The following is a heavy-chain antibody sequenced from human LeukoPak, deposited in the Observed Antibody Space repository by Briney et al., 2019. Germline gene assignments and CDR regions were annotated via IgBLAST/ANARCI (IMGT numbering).Heavy chain of an antibody. J-gene: IGHJ4*02. CDR1: GFTFSSYA. V-gene: IGHV3-23*01. D-gene: IGHD2-21*02. CDR2: ISGSGGST. Sequence: GGSLRLSCAASGFTFSSYAMSWVRQAPGKGLESDSAISGSGGSTYYADSVKGRFTISRDNSKNTLYLQMNSLRAEDTAVYYCAKDSDRIVVVTAIAYWGQGTLVTVSS. CDR3: AKDSDRIVVVTAIAY.